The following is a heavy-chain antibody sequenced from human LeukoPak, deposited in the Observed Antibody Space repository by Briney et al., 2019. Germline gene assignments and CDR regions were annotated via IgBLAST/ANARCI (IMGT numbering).Heavy chain of an antibody. CDR1: GGSISSGYFY. J-gene: IGHJ5*02. D-gene: IGHD2-15*01. CDR3: ARTPTVSNWFDP. Sequence: PSETLSLTCTVSGGSISSGYFYWSWIRQPPGKGLEWIGYIYYGGNTYYNASLKSRVTISVDTSKNQFSLNLTSVTAADTAVYYCARTPTVSNWFDPWGQGTLVTVSS. CDR2: IYYGGNT. V-gene: IGHV4-30-4*01.